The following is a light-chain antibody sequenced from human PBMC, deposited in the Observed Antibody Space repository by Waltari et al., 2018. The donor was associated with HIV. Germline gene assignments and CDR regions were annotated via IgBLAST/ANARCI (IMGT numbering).Light chain of an antibody. V-gene: IGLV1-40*01. CDR2: DDN. J-gene: IGLJ3*02. CDR3: QSYDNSLSGWV. CDR1: RATFGAGYV. Sequence: QSVLTPPPSVSVAPGPRVTISCPGTRATFGAGYVVPGDQQFPGTAPKLLIYDDNNRPSGVPARFSGSKSGTSASLAITGLQAADEADYYCQSYDNSLSGWVFGGGTKLTVL.